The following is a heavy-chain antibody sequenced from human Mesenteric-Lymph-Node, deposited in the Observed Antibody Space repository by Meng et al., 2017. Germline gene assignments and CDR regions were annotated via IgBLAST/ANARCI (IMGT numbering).Heavy chain of an antibody. Sequence: GESPKISCAASGFTFSRYWMHWVRQAPGKGLVWVSRINSNGSSTSYSDSVKGRFTISRDNAKNTLYLQMNSLRAEDTAVYYYARGEIEPDYYDSSGPSEYGMDVWGQGTTVTVSS. D-gene: IGHD3-22*01. V-gene: IGHV3-74*01. CDR2: INSNGSST. J-gene: IGHJ6*02. CDR3: ARGEIEPDYYDSSGPSEYGMDV. CDR1: GFTFSRYW.